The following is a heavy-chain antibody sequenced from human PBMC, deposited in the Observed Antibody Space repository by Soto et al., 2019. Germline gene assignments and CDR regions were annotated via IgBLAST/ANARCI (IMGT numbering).Heavy chain of an antibody. J-gene: IGHJ5*02. CDR1: GFTFSDYY. CDR2: ISSSSSYT. CDR3: ARESNPSLWFGENWFDP. V-gene: IGHV3-11*05. Sequence: PGGSLRLSCAASGFTFSDYYISWIRQAPGKGLEWVSYISSSSSYTNYADSVKGRFTISRDNAKNSLYLQMNSLRAEDTAVYYCARESNPSLWFGENWFDPWGQGTLVTVSS. D-gene: IGHD3-10*01.